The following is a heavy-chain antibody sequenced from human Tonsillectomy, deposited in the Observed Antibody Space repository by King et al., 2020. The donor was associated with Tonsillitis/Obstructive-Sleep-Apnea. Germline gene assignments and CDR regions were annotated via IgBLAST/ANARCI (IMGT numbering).Heavy chain of an antibody. V-gene: IGHV2-5*02. CDR2: LYWDDDK. CDR1: GFSLSTSGVG. CDR3: AHRGGNCSSSSCQYFFDY. Sequence: TLKESGPTLVRPTQTLTLTCSSSGFSLSTSGVGVGWIRQPPGKALEWLGMLYWDDDKRYNPSLKSRLSITKGTPENQVVLIMTNLDPVDTGTYYCAHRGGNCSSSSCQYFFDYWGQGTLVTVSS. J-gene: IGHJ4*02. D-gene: IGHD2-2*03.